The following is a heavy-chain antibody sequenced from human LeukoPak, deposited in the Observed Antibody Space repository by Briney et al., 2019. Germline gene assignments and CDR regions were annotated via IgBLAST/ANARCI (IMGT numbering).Heavy chain of an antibody. CDR3: ASDPPHYGMDV. J-gene: IGHJ6*02. Sequence: GGSLGLSCAASGFTFSSYWMHWVRQVPGKGLVWVARINGDGSNIAYADSVRGRFTISRDNAKNTLYLEMSSLRAEDTAVYHCASDPPHYGMDVWGQGTTVTVSS. V-gene: IGHV3-74*01. CDR2: INGDGSNI. CDR1: GFTFSSYW.